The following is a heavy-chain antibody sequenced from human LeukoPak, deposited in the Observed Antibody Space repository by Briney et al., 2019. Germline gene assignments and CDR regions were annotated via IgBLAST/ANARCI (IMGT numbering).Heavy chain of an antibody. V-gene: IGHV4-59*01. CDR1: GGSISSYY. D-gene: IGHD3-22*01. CDR3: AREGNSGYYHDPRYFDY. J-gene: IGHJ4*02. CDR2: IYYSGST. Sequence: SETLSLTCTVSGGSISSYYWSWIRQPPGKGLEWIGYIYYSGSTNYNPSLKSRVTISVDTSKNQFSLKLSSVTAADTAVYYCAREGNSGYYHDPRYFDYWGQGTLVTVSS.